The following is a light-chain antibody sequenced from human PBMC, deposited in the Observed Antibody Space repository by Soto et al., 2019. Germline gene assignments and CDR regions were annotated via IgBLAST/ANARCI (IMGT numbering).Light chain of an antibody. CDR2: WAS. J-gene: IGKJ1*01. CDR1: QSVLYSSNNKNF. Sequence: DIVMTQSRDSLAVSLGERATINCQSSQSVLYSSNNKNFLAGYQHKPGQPPKLLIYWASIRESGVPDRFSGSGSGTDFTLTISSLQAEDVAVYYCQQYYTAPWTFGQGTKVEIK. V-gene: IGKV4-1*01. CDR3: QQYYTAPWT.